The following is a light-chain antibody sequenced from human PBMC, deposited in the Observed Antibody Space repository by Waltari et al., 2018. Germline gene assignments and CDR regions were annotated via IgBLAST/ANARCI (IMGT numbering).Light chain of an antibody. J-gene: IGKJ4*01. CDR3: VQGTHWVT. CDR2: DIT. V-gene: IGKV2-30*01. CDR1: QILLYRDGNTF. Sequence: DVVLTQSPLFLAVTPGQSVSIPCKSSQILLYRDGNTFLTWFHQRPGQSPRRLIYDITSRASGVPARFSGSGSGTNFTLNIAGVEADDAGVYFCVQGTHWVTFGGGT.